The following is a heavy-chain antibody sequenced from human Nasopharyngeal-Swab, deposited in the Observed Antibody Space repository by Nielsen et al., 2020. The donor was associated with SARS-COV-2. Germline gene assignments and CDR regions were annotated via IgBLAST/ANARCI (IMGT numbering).Heavy chain of an antibody. V-gene: IGHV5-51*01. CDR1: GYNFATYW. CDR3: ARLPLRAASGRGAFDI. J-gene: IGHJ3*02. Sequence: GESLKFSCKASGYNFATYWIGWVRQMPGEGLRWMGLIYPGDSDTRYSPSLQGQVTISADRSITPAYLQWSSLKASDTAMYYCARLPLRAASGRGAFDIWGQGTMVTVSS. CDR2: IYPGDSDT. D-gene: IGHD6-13*01.